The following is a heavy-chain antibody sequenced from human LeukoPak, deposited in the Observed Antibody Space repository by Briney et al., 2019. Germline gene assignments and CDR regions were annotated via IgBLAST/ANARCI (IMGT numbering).Heavy chain of an antibody. Sequence: ASVKVSCKASGYTFTGYYMHWVRQAPGQGLEWMGWINPNSGGTNYAQKFQGWVTMTRDTSISTAYMELSRLRSDDTAVYYCARHYYDSSGYAYYFDYWGQGTLVTVSS. CDR3: ARHYYDSSGYAYYFDY. CDR1: GYTFTGYY. V-gene: IGHV1-2*04. D-gene: IGHD3-22*01. CDR2: INPNSGGT. J-gene: IGHJ4*02.